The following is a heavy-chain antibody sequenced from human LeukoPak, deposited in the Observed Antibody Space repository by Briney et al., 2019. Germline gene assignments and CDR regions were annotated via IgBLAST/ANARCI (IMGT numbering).Heavy chain of an antibody. CDR1: GYTFTSYI. V-gene: IGHV1-18*01. CDR2: ISAYNGNT. J-gene: IGHJ4*02. Sequence: ASVKVSCKASGYTFTSYIINWVRQAPGQGLEWMGWISAYNGNTDYAQMLQGRVTMTTDTSTSTAYMELRNLTSDDTAVYYCARAQGPYYFGSGSYYNTYFDYWGQGTLVTVSS. D-gene: IGHD3-10*01. CDR3: ARAQGPYYFGSGSYYNTYFDY.